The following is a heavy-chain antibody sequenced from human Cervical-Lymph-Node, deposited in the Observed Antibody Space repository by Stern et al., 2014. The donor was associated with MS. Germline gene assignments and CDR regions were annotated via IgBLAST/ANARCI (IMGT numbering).Heavy chain of an antibody. CDR2: ISYDGSNK. V-gene: IGHV3-30*18. CDR1: GFTFSSYG. J-gene: IGHJ4*02. CDR3: AKAGWPRSIAVATPY. Sequence: VQLVESGGGVVQPGRSLRLSCAASGFTFSSYGMHWVRQAPGKGLEWVAVISYDGSNKYYADSVKGRFTISRDNSKNTLYLQMNSLRAGDTAVYYCAKAGWPRSIAVATPYWGQGTLVTVSS. D-gene: IGHD6-19*01.